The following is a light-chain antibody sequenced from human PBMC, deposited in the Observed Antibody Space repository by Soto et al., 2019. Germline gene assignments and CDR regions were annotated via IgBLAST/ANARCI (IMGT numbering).Light chain of an antibody. CDR1: QSLLHITGETF. CDR2: EVS. J-gene: IGKJ5*01. V-gene: IGKV2D-29*02. Sequence: DVVMTQTPLSLSVAAGQPVSISCKSSQSLLHITGETFLFWYLQKPGQSPQLLIYEVSTRVSGVPDRFSGSGSGTDFTLEISRVETDDVGIYYCMQSTQLPPTFGQGTRLEIK. CDR3: MQSTQLPPT.